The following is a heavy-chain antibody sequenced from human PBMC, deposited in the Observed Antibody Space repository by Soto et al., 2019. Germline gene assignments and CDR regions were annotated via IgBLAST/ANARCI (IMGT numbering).Heavy chain of an antibody. Sequence: QGQLVQSGAEVKKPGSSVKVSCKASGGTLSNYAINWVRQAPGQGLEWMGGIIPMFGTANYAQKFQGRVTITADGSTSTAYMELSSLRSEDTAVYYCARGGFSSSYRLDYWGQGTLVAVSS. CDR3: ARGGFSSSYRLDY. J-gene: IGHJ4*02. CDR2: IIPMFGTA. CDR1: GGTLSNYA. D-gene: IGHD6-6*01. V-gene: IGHV1-69*01.